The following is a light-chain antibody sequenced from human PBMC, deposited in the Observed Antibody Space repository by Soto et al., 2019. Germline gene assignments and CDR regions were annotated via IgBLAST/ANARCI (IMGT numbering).Light chain of an antibody. Sequence: DIPMTQSPSSLSASVGDRVTITCQASQDITNHLNWYQQKPGNAPKLLIYAASNLETGVPSRFSGSGSATHFTFTISSLQPEDFATYYCQQYFNLLSFGGGTKVEIK. J-gene: IGKJ4*01. CDR2: AAS. V-gene: IGKV1-33*01. CDR3: QQYFNLLS. CDR1: QDITNH.